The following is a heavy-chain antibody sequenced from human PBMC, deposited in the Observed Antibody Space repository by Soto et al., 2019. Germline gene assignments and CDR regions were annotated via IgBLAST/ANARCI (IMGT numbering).Heavy chain of an antibody. CDR3: ARGGSLFWYFDL. V-gene: IGHV1-3*01. CDR2: INAGNGNT. D-gene: IGHD1-26*01. CDR1: GYTFTSYA. J-gene: IGHJ2*01. Sequence: ASVKVSCKASGYTFTSYAMHWVRQAPGQRLEWMGWINAGNGNTKYSQKFQGRVTITRDTSASTAYMELSSLRSEDTAVYYCARGGSLFWYFDLWGRGTLVTVSS.